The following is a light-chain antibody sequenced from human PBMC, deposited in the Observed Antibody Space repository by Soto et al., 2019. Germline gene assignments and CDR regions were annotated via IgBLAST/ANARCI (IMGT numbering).Light chain of an antibody. Sequence: EVVLTQSAATLSLSPGKSATLFCRASQSVSSYLAWYQQKPGQAPRLLIYDASNRATGIPARFSGSGSGTGFTLTISSLEPEDFAVYYCQQRSNWPTFGQGTRLEIK. CDR2: DAS. CDR1: QSVSSY. V-gene: IGKV3-11*01. CDR3: QQRSNWPT. J-gene: IGKJ5*01.